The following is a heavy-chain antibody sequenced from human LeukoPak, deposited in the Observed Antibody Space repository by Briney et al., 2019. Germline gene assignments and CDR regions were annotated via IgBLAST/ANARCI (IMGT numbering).Heavy chain of an antibody. Sequence: GGSLRLSCAASGFTFSSYSLTWVRQAPGKGLEWVSDISTDSRYIYYADSVRGRFTISRDNAQRSLYLQMNSLRVEDTAVYYCARVFGYCSSSACYAASDLWGQGTTVTVSS. V-gene: IGHV3-21*01. CDR3: ARVFGYCSSSACYAASDL. CDR1: GFTFSSYS. D-gene: IGHD2-2*03. CDR2: ISTDSRYI. J-gene: IGHJ3*01.